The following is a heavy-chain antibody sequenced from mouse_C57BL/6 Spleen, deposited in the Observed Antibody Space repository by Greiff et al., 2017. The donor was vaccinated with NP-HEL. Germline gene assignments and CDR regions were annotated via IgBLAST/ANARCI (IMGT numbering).Heavy chain of an antibody. CDR2: IWTGGGT. V-gene: IGHV2-9-1*01. D-gene: IGHD2-5*01. CDR1: GFSLTSYA. Sequence: VKLVESGPGLVAPSQSLSITCTVSGFSLTSYAISWVRQPPGKGLEWLGVIWTGGGTNYNSALKSRLSISKDNSKSQVFLKMNSLQTDDTARYYCARPYSNYNYAMDYWGQGTSVTVSS. CDR3: ARPYSNYNYAMDY. J-gene: IGHJ4*01.